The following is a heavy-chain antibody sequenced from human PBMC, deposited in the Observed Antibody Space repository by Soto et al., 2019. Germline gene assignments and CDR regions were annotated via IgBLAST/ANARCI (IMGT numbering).Heavy chain of an antibody. CDR3: ARDMSRPYLSSLPFFDY. V-gene: IGHV3-21*01. D-gene: IGHD2-2*01. CDR1: GFTFSSYS. CDR2: ISSSSSYI. Sequence: EVQLVESGGGLVKPGGSLRLSCAASGFTFSSYSMNWVRQAPGKGLEWVSSISSSSSYIYYADSVKGRFTISRDNAKNSLYLQMNSLRAEDTAVYYCARDMSRPYLSSLPFFDYWGQGTLVTVSS. J-gene: IGHJ4*02.